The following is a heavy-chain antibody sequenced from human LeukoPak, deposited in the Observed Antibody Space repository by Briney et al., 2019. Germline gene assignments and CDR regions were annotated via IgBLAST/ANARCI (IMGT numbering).Heavy chain of an antibody. J-gene: IGHJ4*02. Sequence: SVKVSCKASGGTFSSYAISWVRQAPGQGLEWMGGIIPTFGTANYAQKFQGRVTITADKSTSTAYMELSSLRSEDTAVYYCARGRVYDYVWGSYQTAAILGFDYWGQGTLVTVSS. D-gene: IGHD3-16*01. CDR3: ARGRVYDYVWGSYQTAAILGFDY. CDR2: IIPTFGTA. V-gene: IGHV1-69*06. CDR1: GGTFSSYA.